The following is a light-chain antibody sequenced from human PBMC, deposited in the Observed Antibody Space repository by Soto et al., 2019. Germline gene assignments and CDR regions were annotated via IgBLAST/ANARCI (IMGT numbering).Light chain of an antibody. Sequence: QSVLTQPPSVSAAPGERVIIFCSGSSSTIGANYVSWYQQFPGTAPILLIYDNHHRPSGIPDRFSGSKSGTSATLVITGLQTGDEADYYCGTCDSNLNNGVVFGGGTKLTVL. CDR1: SSTIGANY. V-gene: IGLV1-51*01. CDR2: DNH. CDR3: GTCDSNLNNGVV. J-gene: IGLJ2*01.